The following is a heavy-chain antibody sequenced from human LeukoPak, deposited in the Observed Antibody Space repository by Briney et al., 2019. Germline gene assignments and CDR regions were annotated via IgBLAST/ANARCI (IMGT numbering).Heavy chain of an antibody. CDR1: GFTFSSYA. V-gene: IGHV3-7*01. CDR3: ARVGRCGGDCYSRGFDY. D-gene: IGHD2-21*01. Sequence: PGGSLRLSCAASGFTFSSYAMHWVRQAPGKGLEWVANIKQDGSEKYYVDSVKGRFTISRDNAKNSLYLQMNSLRAEDTAVYYCARVGRCGGDCYSRGFDYWGQGTLVTVSS. CDR2: IKQDGSEK. J-gene: IGHJ4*02.